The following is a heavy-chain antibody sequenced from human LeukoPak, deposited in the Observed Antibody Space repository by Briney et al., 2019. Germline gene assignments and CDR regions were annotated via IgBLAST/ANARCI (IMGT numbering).Heavy chain of an antibody. CDR2: IYYSGST. V-gene: IGHV4-39*01. Sequence: SSETLSLTCTVSDGSISSSSYYWGWTRQPPGKGLEWIGSIYYSGSTYYNPSLKSRVTISVDTSKNQFSLKLSSVTAADTAVYYCLGGIVVVVAATGPLFDYWGQGTLVTVSS. D-gene: IGHD2-15*01. J-gene: IGHJ4*02. CDR1: DGSISSSSYY. CDR3: LGGIVVVVAATGPLFDY.